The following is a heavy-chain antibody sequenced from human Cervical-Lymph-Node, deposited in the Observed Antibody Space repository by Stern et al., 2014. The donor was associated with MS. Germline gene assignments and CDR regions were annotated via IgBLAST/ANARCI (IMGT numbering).Heavy chain of an antibody. Sequence: DQLVESGGGVVQPGMSLRLSCAASGFTFSNYGMHWVRQAPGKGLEWVADISYDGSKKFYADSVKGRFTISRDNSRNTLYLQMSSLRADDTAVYYCAKVEVATINFFFDYWGQGTLVTVSS. D-gene: IGHD5-24*01. CDR3: AKVEVATINFFFDY. V-gene: IGHV3-30*18. CDR1: GFTFSNYG. J-gene: IGHJ4*02. CDR2: ISYDGSKK.